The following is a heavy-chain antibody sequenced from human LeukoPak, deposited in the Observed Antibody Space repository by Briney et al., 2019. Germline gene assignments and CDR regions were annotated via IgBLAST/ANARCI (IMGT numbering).Heavy chain of an antibody. Sequence: GGSLRLSCAASGFTFSSYEMNWVRQAPGKGLEWVSYISSSGSTIYYADSVKGRFTISRDNVKNSLYLQMNSLRAEDTAVYYCAGEDLRRYMDVWGKGTTVTVSS. CDR1: GFTFSSYE. V-gene: IGHV3-48*03. CDR3: AGEDLRRYMDV. CDR2: ISSSGSTI. J-gene: IGHJ6*03.